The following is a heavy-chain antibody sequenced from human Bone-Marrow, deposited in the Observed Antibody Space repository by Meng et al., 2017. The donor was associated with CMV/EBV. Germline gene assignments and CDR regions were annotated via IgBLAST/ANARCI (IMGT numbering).Heavy chain of an antibody. J-gene: IGHJ6*02. CDR3: AREPPTVSPNRDKLYYYGMDV. D-gene: IGHD4-11*01. Sequence: SVKVSCKASGYTFTSHFMHWVRQAPGQGLEWMGIINPSGGSTTYAQKFQGRVTVTRDTSTSTVYMELSSLRFDDTAVYYCAREPPTVSPNRDKLYYYGMDVWGQGTTVTVSS. CDR2: INPSGGST. V-gene: IGHV1-46*01. CDR1: GYTFTSHF.